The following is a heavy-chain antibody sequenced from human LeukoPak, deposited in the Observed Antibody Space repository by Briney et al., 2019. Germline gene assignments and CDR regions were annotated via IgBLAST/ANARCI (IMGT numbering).Heavy chain of an antibody. Sequence: ASVKVSCKASGYTFTNYGISWVRQAPGQGLEWMGWISAYNGNTNYAQKLQGRVTMTTDTSTSTAYMELRSLRSDDTAVYYCARDVLRYFDWLFSGNAFDIWGQGTMVTVSS. CDR1: GYTFTNYG. CDR2: ISAYNGNT. V-gene: IGHV1-18*01. CDR3: ARDVLRYFDWLFSGNAFDI. J-gene: IGHJ3*02. D-gene: IGHD3-9*01.